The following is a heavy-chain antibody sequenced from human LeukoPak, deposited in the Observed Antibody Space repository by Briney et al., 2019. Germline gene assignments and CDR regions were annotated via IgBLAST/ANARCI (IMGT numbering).Heavy chain of an antibody. CDR3: ARYGLVEFRNAFQY. J-gene: IGHJ1*01. CDR2: IHDRGSD. V-gene: IGHV4-61*01. CDR1: GASITTTNFW. Sequence: KASETLSPTCSVSGASITTTNFWWTWIRQSPGRGLEWIGYIHDRGSDKYNPALESRATLSVDTSKNQFSLKLNSVTAADTAVYYCARYGLVEFRNAFQYWGQGILVSVSS. D-gene: IGHD6-6*01.